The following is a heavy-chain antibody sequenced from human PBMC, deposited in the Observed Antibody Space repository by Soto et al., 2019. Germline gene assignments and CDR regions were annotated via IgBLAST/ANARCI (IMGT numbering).Heavy chain of an antibody. J-gene: IGHJ6*02. CDR1: GGTFSSSA. Sequence: QVQLVQSGAEMKEPGSSVKVSCKTSGGTFSSSAISWLRQAPGQGLEWMGGIIPLFRTPDYAQKFQGRVTIASDESTCTAYMELSSLRSEDKAVYYSTRDNDRPQLGANYYYILDVWGQGTTITVSS. CDR3: TRDNDRPQLGANYYYILDV. CDR2: IIPLFRTP. V-gene: IGHV1-69*05. D-gene: IGHD1-1*01.